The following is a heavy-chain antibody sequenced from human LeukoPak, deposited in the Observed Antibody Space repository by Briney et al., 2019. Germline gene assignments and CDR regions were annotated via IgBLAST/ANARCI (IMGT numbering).Heavy chain of an antibody. Sequence: GGSLRLSCAVSGITLSNYGMSWVRQAPGKGLEWVAGISGSGGSTNYTDSVKGRFTISRDNPTNTLFLQMNSLRAEDTAVYFCAKRGVVIRVILVGFNREAYYFDSWGQGALVTVSS. J-gene: IGHJ4*02. D-gene: IGHD2-21*01. V-gene: IGHV3-23*01. CDR2: ISGSGGST. CDR1: GITLSNYG. CDR3: AKRGVVIRVILVGFNREAYYFDS.